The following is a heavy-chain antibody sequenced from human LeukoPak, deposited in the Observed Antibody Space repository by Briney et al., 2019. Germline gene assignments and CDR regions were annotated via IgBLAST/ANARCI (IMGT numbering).Heavy chain of an antibody. CDR2: IKSDGSNT. V-gene: IGHV3-74*01. D-gene: IGHD3-10*01. CDR3: ARGRGLPGPLDY. J-gene: IGHJ4*02. CDR1: GFSFSSYW. Sequence: GGSLRLSCAASGFSFSSYWMHWVRQAPGKGLVWVSRIKSDGSNTSYADSVKGRFTISRDNAKNSLYLRMNSLRAEDTAVYYCARGRGLPGPLDYWGQGTLVTVSS.